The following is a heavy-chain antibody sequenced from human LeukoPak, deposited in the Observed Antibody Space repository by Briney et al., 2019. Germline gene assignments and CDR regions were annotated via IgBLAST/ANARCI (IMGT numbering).Heavy chain of an antibody. CDR2: IYTSGST. CDR1: GGSISGGSYY. D-gene: IGHD3-3*01. CDR3: ARVAMEWSTEDAFDI. V-gene: IGHV4-61*02. J-gene: IGHJ3*02. Sequence: PSETLSLTCTVSGGSISGGSYYWSWIRQPAGKGLEWIGRIYTSGSTNYNPSPKSRVTMSVDTSKNQFSLKLSSVTAADTAVYYCARVAMEWSTEDAFDIWGQGTMVTVSS.